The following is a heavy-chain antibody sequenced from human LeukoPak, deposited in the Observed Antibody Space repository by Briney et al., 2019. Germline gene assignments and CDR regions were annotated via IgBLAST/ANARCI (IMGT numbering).Heavy chain of an antibody. CDR2: IAGDGSEM. CDR1: GFTFSTYE. J-gene: IGHJ4*02. CDR3: ARRYSSGWPIDY. Sequence: GGSLTLSCVPSGFTFSTYEMKWVRQAPGKGLEWLSYIAGDGSEMYYADSVKGRFTISRDNAKSSVYLQMNSLRAEDTAVYYCARRYSSGWPIDYWGQGALVTVSS. D-gene: IGHD6-19*01. V-gene: IGHV3-48*03.